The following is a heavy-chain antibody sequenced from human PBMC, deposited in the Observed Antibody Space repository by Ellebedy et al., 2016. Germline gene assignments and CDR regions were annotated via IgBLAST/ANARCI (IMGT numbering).Heavy chain of an antibody. CDR2: INSDGSST. Sequence: GESLKISCAASGFTFRSYWMHWVRQVPGKGLVWVSRINSDGSSTIYADSVKGRFTISRDNAKNTLYLQMNSLRVEDTAVYYCATSTLADTAMVFFDYWGQGTLVTVSS. CDR3: ATSTLADTAMVFFDY. CDR1: GFTFRSYW. J-gene: IGHJ4*02. D-gene: IGHD5-18*01. V-gene: IGHV3-74*01.